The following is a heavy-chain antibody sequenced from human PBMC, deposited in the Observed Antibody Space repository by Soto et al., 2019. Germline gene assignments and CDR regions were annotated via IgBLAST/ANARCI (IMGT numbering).Heavy chain of an antibody. J-gene: IGHJ6*02. D-gene: IGHD2-2*01. CDR1: GFTFRSYG. CDR2: IWFDGSKK. Sequence: QMQLVESGGGVVQPGRSPRLSCEASGFTFRSYGIHWVRQAPGKGLEWVALIWFDGSKKYYVDSVKGRFAVSRDNSKNTLYLQMNSLRVEDTAVYYCARDRLVPYGYGMDVWGQGTTVTVSS. CDR3: ARDRLVPYGYGMDV. V-gene: IGHV3-33*01.